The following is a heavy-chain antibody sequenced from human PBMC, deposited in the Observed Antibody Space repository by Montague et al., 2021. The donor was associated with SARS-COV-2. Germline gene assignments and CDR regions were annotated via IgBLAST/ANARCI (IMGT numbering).Heavy chain of an antibody. CDR2: IGTAGDT. CDR1: GFTFSSYD. D-gene: IGHD1-7*01. J-gene: IGHJ6*02. V-gene: IGHV3-13*04. CDR3: AGSQGITGTTHYYYGMDV. Sequence: SLRLSRAASGFTFSSYDMHWVRQATGKGLEWVSAIGTAGDTYYPGSVKGRFTISRENAKNSLYLQMNSLRAGDTAVYYCAGSQGITGTTHYYYGMDVWGQGTTVTVSS.